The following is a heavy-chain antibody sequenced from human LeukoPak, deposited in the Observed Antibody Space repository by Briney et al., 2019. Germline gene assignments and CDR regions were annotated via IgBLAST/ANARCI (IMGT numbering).Heavy chain of an antibody. J-gene: IGHJ4*02. CDR3: ARDDYGYFIDY. CDR1: GYTFTSYG. Sequence: ASVNVSCTASGYTFTSYGISWVRPAPGQGLEWVGWISAYNGNTNYAQKLQGRVTMTTDTSTSTGYMELTSLGSDDTAVYCCARDDYGYFIDYWGQGTLVTVSS. D-gene: IGHD4-17*01. V-gene: IGHV1-18*01. CDR2: ISAYNGNT.